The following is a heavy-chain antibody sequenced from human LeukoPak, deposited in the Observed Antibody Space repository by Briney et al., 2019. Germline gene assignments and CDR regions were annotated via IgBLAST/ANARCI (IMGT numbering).Heavy chain of an antibody. Sequence: SVKVSCKTSGGTFNNFAISWVRQAPGQGLEWLGGIMPLFGTAGYAQKFQGRVTITKDESTSTVYLELTSLTSDDTAVYYCARDVHGDYGSGWFDPWGQGTLVSVSS. V-gene: IGHV1-69*05. CDR1: GGTFNNFA. J-gene: IGHJ5*02. CDR2: IMPLFGTA. D-gene: IGHD4-17*01. CDR3: ARDVHGDYGSGWFDP.